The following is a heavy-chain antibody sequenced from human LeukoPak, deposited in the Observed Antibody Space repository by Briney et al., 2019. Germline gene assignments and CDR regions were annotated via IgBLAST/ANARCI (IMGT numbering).Heavy chain of an antibody. Sequence: SETLSLACTIYGGSISSYYWSWIRQPPGKGLEWIGYIYYSGSTNYNPSLKSRVTISVDTSKNQFSLKLSSVTAADTAVYYCASQMATNDYWGQGTLVTVSS. V-gene: IGHV4-59*01. J-gene: IGHJ4*02. CDR2: IYYSGST. CDR1: GGSISSYY. D-gene: IGHD5-24*01. CDR3: ASQMATNDY.